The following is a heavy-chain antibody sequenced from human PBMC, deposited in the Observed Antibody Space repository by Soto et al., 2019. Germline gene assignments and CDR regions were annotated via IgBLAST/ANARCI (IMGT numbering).Heavy chain of an antibody. CDR1: GGSISSSSYY. CDR3: ARLRRIWAATMFRIRGPDPAAGFDP. CDR2: IYYSGST. J-gene: IGHJ5*02. V-gene: IGHV4-39*01. Sequence: PSETLSLTCTVSGGSISSSSYYWGWIRQPPGKGLEWIGSIYYSGSTYYNPSLKSRVTISVDTSKNQFSLKLSSVTAADTAVYYCARLRRIWAATMFRIRGPDPAAGFDPWGQGTLVNVSS. D-gene: IGHD5-12*01.